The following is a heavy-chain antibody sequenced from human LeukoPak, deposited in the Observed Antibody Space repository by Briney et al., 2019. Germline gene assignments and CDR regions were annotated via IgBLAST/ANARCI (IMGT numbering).Heavy chain of an antibody. Sequence: SGPTLVNPTQTLTLTCSFSGFSLSVSGVGVGWIRQPPGKALEWLAVIYWDDDTRYSPSLKNRLTITKDTSKNQVVLTMTNMDPVDTATYYCAHSDRYCSGGGCYPGSYFDYWGQGTLVTVPS. CDR3: AHSDRYCSGGGCYPGSYFDY. D-gene: IGHD2-15*01. J-gene: IGHJ4*02. CDR1: GFSLSVSGVG. V-gene: IGHV2-5*02. CDR2: IYWDDDT.